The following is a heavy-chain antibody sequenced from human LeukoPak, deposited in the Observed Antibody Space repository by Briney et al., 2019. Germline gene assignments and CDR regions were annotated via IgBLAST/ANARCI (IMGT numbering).Heavy chain of an antibody. CDR1: GGSISSSSYD. CDR3: ARHLEQPTAPYFDY. CDR2: IYYSGST. D-gene: IGHD6-13*01. Sequence: SETLSLTCTVSGGSISSSSYDWGWSRQPRGKGLEWNVSIYYSGSTYYNPSLKSRVTISVDTSKNQFSLKLSSVTAADTAVYYCARHLEQPTAPYFDYWGQGTLVTVSS. V-gene: IGHV4-39*01. J-gene: IGHJ4*02.